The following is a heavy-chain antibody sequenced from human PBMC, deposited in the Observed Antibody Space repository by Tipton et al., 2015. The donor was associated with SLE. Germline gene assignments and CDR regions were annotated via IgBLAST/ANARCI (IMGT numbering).Heavy chain of an antibody. CDR2: IYTSGNT. J-gene: IGHJ2*01. D-gene: IGHD3-22*01. CDR3: ARADYDSSRLYWDFDL. CDR1: GGSISSSRYY. Sequence: LRLSCTVSGGSISSSRYYWGWIRQPAGKGLEWIGHIYTSGNTNYNPSLKSRVTISVDTSKNQFSLKLSSVTAADTAVYYCARADYDSSRLYWDFDLWGRGTQVNVSS. V-gene: IGHV4-61*09.